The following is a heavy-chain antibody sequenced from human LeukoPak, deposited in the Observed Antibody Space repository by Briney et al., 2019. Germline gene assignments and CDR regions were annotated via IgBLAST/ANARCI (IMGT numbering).Heavy chain of an antibody. CDR1: GFTFSSYA. J-gene: IGHJ4*02. CDR3: AKDVNGWLFDRIDY. D-gene: IGHD3-22*01. Sequence: PGASLRLSCAASGFTFSSYAMNWVRQAPGKGLEWVSGISGSGGTTYYADSVKGRFTISRDNSKSTLYLQMNSLRAEDTAVYYCAKDVNGWLFDRIDYWGQGTLVTVSS. CDR2: ISGSGGTT. V-gene: IGHV3-23*01.